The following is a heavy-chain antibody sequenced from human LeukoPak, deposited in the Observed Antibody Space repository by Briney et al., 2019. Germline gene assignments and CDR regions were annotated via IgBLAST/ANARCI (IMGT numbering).Heavy chain of an antibody. Sequence: GGSLRLSCAASGFTFDDYAMHWVRQAPGKGLEWVSGISWNSGSIGYADSVKGRFTISRDNAKNSLYLQMNSLRAEDTALYYCAKDRMAYFLGTVDYWGQGTLVTVSS. CDR3: AKDRMAYFLGTVDY. D-gene: IGHD2/OR15-2a*01. CDR2: ISWNSGSI. J-gene: IGHJ4*02. CDR1: GFTFDDYA. V-gene: IGHV3-9*01.